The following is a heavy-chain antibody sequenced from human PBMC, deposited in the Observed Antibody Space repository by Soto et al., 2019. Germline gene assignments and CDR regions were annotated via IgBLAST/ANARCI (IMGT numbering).Heavy chain of an antibody. CDR1: VFTFSSYG. D-gene: IGHD3-3*01. CDR2: IWYDGSNK. Sequence: GGSLRLSCASSVFTFSSYGMHCVRHSPGKWLEWVAVIWYDGSNKYYADSVKGRFTISRDNSKNTLYLQMNSLRAEDTAAYYCARDLSRNFNADHDAFDIWGQGTMVTVSS. J-gene: IGHJ3*02. V-gene: IGHV3-33*01. CDR3: ARDLSRNFNADHDAFDI.